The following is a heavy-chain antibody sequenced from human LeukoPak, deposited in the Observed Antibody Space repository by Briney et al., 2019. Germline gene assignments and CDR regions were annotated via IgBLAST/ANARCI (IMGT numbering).Heavy chain of an antibody. CDR1: GFTFSSYA. D-gene: IGHD6-13*01. V-gene: IGHV3-30-3*01. J-gene: IGHJ4*02. CDR2: ISYDGSNK. Sequence: GRSLRLSCAASGFTFSSYAMHWVRQAPGKGLEWVAVISYDGSNKYYADSVKGRFTISRDNSKNTLYLQMNSLRAEDTAVYYCARGVWAAGYYFDYWGQGTLVTVSS. CDR3: ARGVWAAGYYFDY.